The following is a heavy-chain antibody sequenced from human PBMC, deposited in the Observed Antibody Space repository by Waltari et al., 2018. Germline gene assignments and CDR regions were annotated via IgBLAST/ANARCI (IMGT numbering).Heavy chain of an antibody. CDR3: ARGSGYYGMDV. CDR1: GGSFSGYY. CDR2: INHSGST. V-gene: IGHV4-34*01. J-gene: IGHJ6*02. Sequence: QVQLQQWGAGLLKPSETLSLTCAVYGGSFSGYYWSWIRQPPGKGLAWIGEINHSGSTNYHPSLKSRVTISVDTAKNQFSLKLSSVTAADTAVYYCARGSGYYGMDVWGQGTTVTVSS.